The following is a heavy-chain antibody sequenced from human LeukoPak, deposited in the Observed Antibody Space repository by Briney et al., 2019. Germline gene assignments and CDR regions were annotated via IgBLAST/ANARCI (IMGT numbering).Heavy chain of an antibody. Sequence: PGGSPRLSCAASGFTFSSYAMHWVRQAPGKGLEWVAVISYDGSNKYYADSVKGRFTISRDNSKNTLYLQMNSLRAEDTAVYYCARKPGVAVAGTARGYFDYWGQGTLVTVSS. J-gene: IGHJ4*02. CDR3: ARKPGVAVAGTARGYFDY. CDR1: GFTFSSYA. V-gene: IGHV3-30-3*01. CDR2: ISYDGSNK. D-gene: IGHD6-19*01.